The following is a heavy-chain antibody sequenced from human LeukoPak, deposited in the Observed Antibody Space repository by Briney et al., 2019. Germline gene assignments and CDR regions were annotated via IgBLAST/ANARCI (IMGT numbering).Heavy chain of an antibody. D-gene: IGHD1-26*01. J-gene: IGHJ4*02. Sequence: PSETLSLTCAVYGGSFSSYYWSWIRQPPGKGLEWIGEINHSGSTTYKPSLKSRVTISLDTSKNQFSLKLSSVTAADTAVYYCARGIVGATDDYFDYWGQGTLVTVSS. CDR3: ARGIVGATDDYFDY. V-gene: IGHV4-34*01. CDR2: INHSGST. CDR1: GGSFSSYY.